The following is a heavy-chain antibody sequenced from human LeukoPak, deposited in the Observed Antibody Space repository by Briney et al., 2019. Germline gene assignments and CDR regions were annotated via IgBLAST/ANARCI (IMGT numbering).Heavy chain of an antibody. CDR3: ASPRADRSTWYAVDY. Sequence: SETLSLTCTVSGGSISSSSYYWGWIRQPPGKGLEWIGSVYYDGSTNYNPPLKSRVTISVDKSKNQFSLKLTSVTAADTAVYYCASPRADRSTWYAVDYWGQGTLVTVSS. J-gene: IGHJ4*02. CDR1: GGSISSSSYY. CDR2: VYYDGST. D-gene: IGHD2/OR15-2a*01. V-gene: IGHV4-39*07.